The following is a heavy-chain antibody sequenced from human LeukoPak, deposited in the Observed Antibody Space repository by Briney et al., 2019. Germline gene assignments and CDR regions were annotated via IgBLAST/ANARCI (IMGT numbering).Heavy chain of an antibody. CDR1: GFTFSNAW. D-gene: IGHD5-18*01. CDR2: IKSKTDGGTT. Sequence: GGSPRLSCAASGFTFSNAWMSWVRQAPGKGLEWVGRIKSKTDGGTTDYAAPVKGRFTISRDDSKNTLYLQMNSLKTEDTAVYSCKTGWGKYSYGSFDYWGQGTLVTVSS. J-gene: IGHJ4*02. CDR3: KTGWGKYSYGSFDY. V-gene: IGHV3-15*01.